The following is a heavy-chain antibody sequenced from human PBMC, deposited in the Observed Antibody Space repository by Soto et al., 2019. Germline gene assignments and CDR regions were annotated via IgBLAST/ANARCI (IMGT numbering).Heavy chain of an antibody. CDR2: ISYDGSNK. Sequence: GGSLRLSCAASGFTFSSYAMHWVRQAPGKGPEWVAVISYDGSNKYYADSVKGRFTISRDNSKNTLYLQMNSLRAEDTAVYYCARVATPVTMVRGGTDDYWGQGTLVTVSS. J-gene: IGHJ4*02. CDR3: ARVATPVTMVRGGTDDY. D-gene: IGHD3-10*01. V-gene: IGHV3-30-3*01. CDR1: GFTFSSYA.